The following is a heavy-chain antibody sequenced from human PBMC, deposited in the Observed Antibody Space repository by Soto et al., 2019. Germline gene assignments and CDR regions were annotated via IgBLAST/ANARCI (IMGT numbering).Heavy chain of an antibody. CDR1: GGTFRSYA. Sequence: GASVKVSCKASGGTFRSYAISWVRQAPGQGHEWMGGIIPIFGTADYAQKYQGRVKITADESTSTAYMELRSLRSEDTAVYYWARDGGGSRWFWEENAFDIWCQGTRVTVSS. J-gene: IGHJ3*02. CDR3: ARDGGGSRWFWEENAFDI. D-gene: IGHD3-10*01. CDR2: IIPIFGTA. V-gene: IGHV1-69*13.